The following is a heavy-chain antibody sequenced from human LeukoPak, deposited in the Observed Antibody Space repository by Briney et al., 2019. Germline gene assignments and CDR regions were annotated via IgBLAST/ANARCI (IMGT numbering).Heavy chain of an antibody. J-gene: IGHJ4*02. CDR2: INWNGGST. Sequence: GGSLRLSCGASGFTFDDYGMSWVRQAPGKGLEWVSGINWNGGSTGYADSVKGRFTISRDNAKNSLYLQMNSLRAEDTAVYYCAKSGRVVAAPPDYWGQGTLVTVSS. CDR1: GFTFDDYG. D-gene: IGHD6-6*01. V-gene: IGHV3-20*04. CDR3: AKSGRVVAAPPDY.